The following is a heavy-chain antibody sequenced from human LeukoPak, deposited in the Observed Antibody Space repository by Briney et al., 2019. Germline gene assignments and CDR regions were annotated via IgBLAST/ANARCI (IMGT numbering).Heavy chain of an antibody. V-gene: IGHV3-53*01. J-gene: IGHJ3*02. CDR1: AFTVSSDY. Sequence: GGLLRLSCAASAFTVSSDYMSWVREALGKGLEWVSVIYSGGSTYYADSVKGRFTISRDNSKNTLYLQMNSLRAEDTAVYYCARDAVSGDAFDIWGQGTMVTVSS. D-gene: IGHD3-22*01. CDR2: IYSGGST. CDR3: ARDAVSGDAFDI.